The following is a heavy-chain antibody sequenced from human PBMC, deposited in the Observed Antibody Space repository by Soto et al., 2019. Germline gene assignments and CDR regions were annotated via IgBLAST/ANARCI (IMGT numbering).Heavy chain of an antibody. V-gene: IGHV4-59*01. Sequence: SETLSLTCTVSGGSISSYYWSWIRQPPGKGLEWIGYIYYSGSTNYNPSLKSRVAISVDTSKNQFSLKLSSVTAADTAVYYCARVGGQLVPTGYYYYYGMDVWGQGTTVTVSS. CDR3: ARVGGQLVPTGYYYYYGMDV. D-gene: IGHD6-6*01. CDR1: GGSISSYY. CDR2: IYYSGST. J-gene: IGHJ6*02.